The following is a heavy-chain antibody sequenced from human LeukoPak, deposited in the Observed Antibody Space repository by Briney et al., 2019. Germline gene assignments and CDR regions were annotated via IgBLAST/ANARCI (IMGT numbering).Heavy chain of an antibody. CDR3: ARDGPFPGEERAAHFDY. J-gene: IGHJ4*02. CDR1: GGSFISCSKF. CDR2: IYYSGST. V-gene: IGHV4-39*07. Sequence: SESLCLSCVVSGGSFISCSKFWGWIRQSPGKGLEWIGSIYYSGSTYYNPSLKSRVTILVDTSKNQFSLRLTSVTVADTAVYYCARDGPFPGEERAAHFDYSGQRTLVTLSS. D-gene: IGHD1-1*01.